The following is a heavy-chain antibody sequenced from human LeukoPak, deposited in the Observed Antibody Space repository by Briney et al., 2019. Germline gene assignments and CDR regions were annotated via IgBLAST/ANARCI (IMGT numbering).Heavy chain of an antibody. CDR2: IYYTGST. CDR3: ARDVTNSIDY. CDR1: GGSISSSTYF. D-gene: IGHD2-8*01. Sequence: SETLSLTCTVSGGSISSSTYFWGWIRQPPGKGLEWIGNIYYTGSTYYNPSLKSRVTISVDTSKNQVSLRLSSVTAADTAVYYCARDVTNSIDYWGQGTLVTVSS. V-gene: IGHV4-39*07. J-gene: IGHJ4*02.